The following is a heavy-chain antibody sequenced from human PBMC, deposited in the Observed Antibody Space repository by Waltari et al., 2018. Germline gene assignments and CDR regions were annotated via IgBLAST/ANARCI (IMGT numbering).Heavy chain of an antibody. CDR2: VTGSGGTT. CDR1: GFTFNKNA. V-gene: IGHV3-23*01. CDR3: ARDRFLLWFGLLDV. D-gene: IGHD3-10*01. J-gene: IGHJ6*02. Sequence: EVQILESGGGLVQPGGSLRLSCAASGFTFNKNAMAWVRQAPGKGIEWVSAVTGSGGTTHYADSVKGRFTISRHNSENTIFLQMDSLRVEDTAIYYCARDRFLLWFGLLDVWGQGTTVTVSS.